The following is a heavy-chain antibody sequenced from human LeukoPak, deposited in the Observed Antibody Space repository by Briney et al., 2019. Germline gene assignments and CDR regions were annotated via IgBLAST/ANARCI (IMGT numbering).Heavy chain of an antibody. CDR2: IYYSGST. J-gene: IGHJ4*02. D-gene: IGHD3-3*01. V-gene: IGHV4-39*01. CDR1: GGSISSSSYY. CDR3: ARHRYYDSWSGLTLDY. Sequence: SETLSLTCTVSGGSISSSSYYWGWIRQPPGKGLEWIGSIYYSGSTYYNPSLKSRVTISVDTSKNQFSLKLSSVTAADTAVYYCARHRYYDSWSGLTLDYWGQGTLVTVSS.